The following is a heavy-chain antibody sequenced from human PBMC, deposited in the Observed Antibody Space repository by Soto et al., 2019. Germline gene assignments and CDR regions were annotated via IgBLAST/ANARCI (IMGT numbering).Heavy chain of an antibody. Sequence: QVQLVESGGGLVKPGGSLRLSCAASGFTFSDSYMGWIRQAPGKGLEWVSYIFSSGSTTYYADSVKGRFTISRDNAKNSLYLQMHSLRAEDTAVYYCARALDRESYYQGFDYWGQGTLVTVSS. CDR1: GFTFSDSY. CDR2: IFSSGSTT. V-gene: IGHV3-11*01. D-gene: IGHD3-10*01. CDR3: ARALDRESYYQGFDY. J-gene: IGHJ4*02.